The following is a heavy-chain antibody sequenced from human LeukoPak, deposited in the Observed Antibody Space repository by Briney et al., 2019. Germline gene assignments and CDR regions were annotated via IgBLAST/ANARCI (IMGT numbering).Heavy chain of an antibody. CDR1: GYTFTGYY. Sequence: ASVKVSCKASGYTFTGYYLHWVRHAPGQRLEWMGWINPNGGGTNYEQKFQGRVTMTRDTSISTAYMELSRLRSDDTAVYYCARVVISSDAFDIWGQGTMVTVSS. CDR2: INPNGGGT. D-gene: IGHD3-22*01. V-gene: IGHV1-2*02. J-gene: IGHJ3*02. CDR3: ARVVISSDAFDI.